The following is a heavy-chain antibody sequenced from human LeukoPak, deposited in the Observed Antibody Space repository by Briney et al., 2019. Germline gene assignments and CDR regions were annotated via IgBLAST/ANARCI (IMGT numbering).Heavy chain of an antibody. CDR2: INHSGST. CDR3: ARGGGSYYYGMDV. V-gene: IGHV4-34*01. Sequence: SETLSLTCAVYGGSFSGYYWSWIRQPPGKGLEWIGEINHSGSTSYNPSLKSRVTISVDTSKNQFSLKLSSVTAADMAVYYCARGGGSYYYGMDVWGKGTTVTVSS. D-gene: IGHD3-16*01. CDR1: GGSFSGYY. J-gene: IGHJ6*04.